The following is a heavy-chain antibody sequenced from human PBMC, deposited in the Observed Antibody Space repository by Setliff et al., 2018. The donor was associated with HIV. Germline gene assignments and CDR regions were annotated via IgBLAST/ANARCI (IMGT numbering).Heavy chain of an antibody. D-gene: IGHD3-22*01. CDR1: GFTVSSDY. V-gene: IGHV3-53*01. CDR2: MYAGGST. CDR3: AKGSGFSDY. Sequence: GGSLRLSCTVSGFTVSSDYMTWFRQAPGKGLEWVALMYAGGSTYYADSVKGRFTITRDISKNTLDLQMNSMRVYDTAWYYCAKGSGFSDYWGQGTLFTVSS. J-gene: IGHJ4*02.